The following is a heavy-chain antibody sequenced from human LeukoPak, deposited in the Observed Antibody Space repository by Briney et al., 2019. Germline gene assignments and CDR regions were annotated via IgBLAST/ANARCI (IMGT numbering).Heavy chain of an antibody. Sequence: ASETLSLTCAVSGGSIRSGGYSWSWIRQPAGKGLEWIGRIYTSGSTNYNPSLKSRVTMSVDTSKNQFSLKLSSVTAAGTAVYYCARGRITMIRGAPLWFDPWGQGTLVTVSS. V-gene: IGHV4-61*02. CDR1: GGSIRSGGYS. D-gene: IGHD3-10*01. CDR3: ARGRITMIRGAPLWFDP. CDR2: IYTSGST. J-gene: IGHJ5*02.